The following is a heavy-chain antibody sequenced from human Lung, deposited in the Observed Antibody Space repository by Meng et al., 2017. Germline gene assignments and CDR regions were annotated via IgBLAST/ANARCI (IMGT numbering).Heavy chain of an antibody. CDR3: ARGTPGRSYSDY. D-gene: IGHD3-10*01. J-gene: IGHJ4*02. CDR1: DYTFTGYG. Sequence: QVQPVQSGHEVKKPGASVKGSCRASDYTFTGYGVSWVRQAPGQGLEWMAWLGAHDGDTSHAPKFQGRVTVSADRPTATAYMELRSLRSDDTAVYYCARGTPGRSYSDYWGQGTLVTVSS. V-gene: IGHV1-18*01. CDR2: LGAHDGDT.